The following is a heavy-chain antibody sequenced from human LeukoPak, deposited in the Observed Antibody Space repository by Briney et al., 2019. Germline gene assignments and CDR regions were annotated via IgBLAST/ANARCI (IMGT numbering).Heavy chain of an antibody. Sequence: ASVKVSCKASGYTFTSYDIHWVRQATGQGLEWMGWMNPNSGNTGYAQKFQGRVTMTRNTSISTAYMELSSLRSEDTAVYYCARGYIVVVPAATRGYYGMDVWGQGTTVTVSS. CDR3: ARGYIVVVPAATRGYYGMDV. J-gene: IGHJ6*02. V-gene: IGHV1-8*01. CDR1: GYTFTSYD. CDR2: MNPNSGNT. D-gene: IGHD2-2*01.